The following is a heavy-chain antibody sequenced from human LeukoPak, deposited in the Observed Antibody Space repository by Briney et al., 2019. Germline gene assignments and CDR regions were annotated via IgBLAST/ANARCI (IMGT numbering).Heavy chain of an antibody. CDR2: ISAYNGNT. D-gene: IGHD3-22*01. CDR3: ARDRETYYYDSSGYYDAFDI. J-gene: IGHJ3*02. CDR1: GYTFTSYG. V-gene: IGHV1-18*01. Sequence: ASVKVSCKASGYTFTSYGISWVRQPPGQGLEWMGWISAYNGNTNYAQKLQGRVTMTTDTSTSTAYMELRSLRSDDTAVYYCARDRETYYYDSSGYYDAFDIWGQGTMVTVSS.